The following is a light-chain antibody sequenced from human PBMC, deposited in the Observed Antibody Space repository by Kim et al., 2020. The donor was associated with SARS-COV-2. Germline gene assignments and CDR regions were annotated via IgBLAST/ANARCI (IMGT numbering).Light chain of an antibody. CDR2: GAS. CDR1: QSVSSN. Sequence: SVSPGERATLSCRASQSVSSNLAWYQQKPGRSPSLLIYGASTRATGIPSRFSGSGSGTDFTLTISSLQSEDFAVYSCQQYNNWPYTFGQGTKLEI. CDR3: QQYNNWPYT. V-gene: IGKV3-15*01. J-gene: IGKJ2*01.